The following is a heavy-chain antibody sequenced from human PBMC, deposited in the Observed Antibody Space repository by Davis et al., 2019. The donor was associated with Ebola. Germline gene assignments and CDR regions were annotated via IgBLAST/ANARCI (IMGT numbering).Heavy chain of an antibody. CDR2: ISGRDVGT. V-gene: IGHV3-23*01. J-gene: IGHJ6*02. D-gene: IGHD3-10*01. CDR1: GFTFDSYS. CDR3: AKDYDVSGSNFYYYGMDV. Sequence: PGGPLRLSCVASGFTFDSYSMSWVRQAPGKGLEWVSGISGRDVGTDYADSVKGRFTISRDNSKNTLYLQMNSLRAEDTALYYCAKDYDVSGSNFYYYGMDVWGQGTTVTVSS.